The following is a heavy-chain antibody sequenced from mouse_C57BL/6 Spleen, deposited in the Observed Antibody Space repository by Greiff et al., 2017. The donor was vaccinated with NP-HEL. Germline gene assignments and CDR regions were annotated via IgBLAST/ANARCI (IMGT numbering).Heavy chain of an antibody. CDR1: GFNLKDAY. CDR2: IDPENGDT. V-gene: IGHV14-4*01. Sequence: VQLQQSGAELVRPGASVKLSCTASGFNLKDAYMHWVKQRPEQGLEWIGWIDPENGDTEYASKFQGKATITADTSSNTAYLQLSSLTSEDTAVYYCTTHYDYVPFAYWGQGTLVTVSA. J-gene: IGHJ3*01. CDR3: TTHYDYVPFAY. D-gene: IGHD2-4*01.